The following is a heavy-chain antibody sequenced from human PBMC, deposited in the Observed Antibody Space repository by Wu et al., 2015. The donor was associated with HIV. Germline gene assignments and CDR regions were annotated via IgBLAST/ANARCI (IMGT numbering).Heavy chain of an antibody. V-gene: IGHV1-46*01. CDR2: INPNGGST. CDR1: GYTFSNYY. D-gene: IGHD1-1*01. J-gene: IGHJ6*02. CDR3: ARLTQLYYYGMDV. Sequence: QVQLVQSGAEVKKPGASVKVSCKASGYTFSNYYMHWVRQAPGQGLQWMGMINPNGGSTSYAQKFQGRVTMTRDTSTSTVYMELSSLRSEDTAVYYXARLTQLYYYGMDVWGQGTTVTVSS.